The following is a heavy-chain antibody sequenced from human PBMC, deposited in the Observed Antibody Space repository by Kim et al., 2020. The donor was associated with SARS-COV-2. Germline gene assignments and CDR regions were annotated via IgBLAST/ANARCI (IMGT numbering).Heavy chain of an antibody. CDR1: GGSISSYY. CDR3: ATGGRYHYDFWSGIPYYYYYMDV. CDR2: IYYSGST. V-gene: IGHV4-59*01. J-gene: IGHJ6*03. D-gene: IGHD3-3*01. Sequence: SETLSLTCTVSGGSISSYYWSWIRQPPGKGLEWIGYIYYSGSTNYNPSLKSRVTISVDTSKNQFSLKLSSVTAADTAVYYCATGGRYHYDFWSGIPYYYYYMDVWGKGTTVTVSS.